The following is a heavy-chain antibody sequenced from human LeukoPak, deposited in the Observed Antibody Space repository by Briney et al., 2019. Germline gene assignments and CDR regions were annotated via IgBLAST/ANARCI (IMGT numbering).Heavy chain of an antibody. D-gene: IGHD3-10*01. Sequence: SGPTLVNPTQTLTLTCTFSGFSLSTSGVGVGWIRQPPGKALEWLARIDWDDDKYYSTSLKTRLTISKDTSKNQVVLTMTNMDPVDTATYYCARMGYGSGSYFGLDYWGQGTLVTVSS. V-gene: IGHV2-70*11. CDR2: IDWDDDK. CDR3: ARMGYGSGSYFGLDY. J-gene: IGHJ4*02. CDR1: GFSLSTSGVG.